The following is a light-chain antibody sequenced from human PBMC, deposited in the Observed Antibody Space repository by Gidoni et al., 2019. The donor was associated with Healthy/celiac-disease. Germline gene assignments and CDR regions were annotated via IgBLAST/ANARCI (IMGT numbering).Light chain of an antibody. V-gene: IGKV1-39*01. Sequence: DIQMTQSPSSLSASVGDRVTITCRARQSISSYLNWYQQKPGKAPKLLIYAASSLQSGVPSRFSGSGSGTDFTLIISSLQPEDFATYYCQQSYSTPLTFGGGTKVEIK. CDR2: AAS. CDR1: QSISSY. J-gene: IGKJ4*01. CDR3: QQSYSTPLT.